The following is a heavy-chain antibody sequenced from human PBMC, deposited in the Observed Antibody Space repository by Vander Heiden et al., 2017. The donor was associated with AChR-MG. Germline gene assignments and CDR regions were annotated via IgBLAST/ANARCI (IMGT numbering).Heavy chain of an antibody. V-gene: IGHV3-23*01. CDR3: AKLGYCSGGSCYTPYYFDY. J-gene: IGHJ4*02. CDR2: ISGSGGST. CDR1: GFTFSSYA. Sequence: EVQLLESGGGLVQPGGSLRLSCAASGFTFSSYAMGWVRQAPGKGLEWVSAISGSGGSTYYADSVKGRFTISRDNSKNTLYLQMNSLRAEDTAVYYCAKLGYCSGGSCYTPYYFDYWGQGTLVTVSS. D-gene: IGHD2-15*01.